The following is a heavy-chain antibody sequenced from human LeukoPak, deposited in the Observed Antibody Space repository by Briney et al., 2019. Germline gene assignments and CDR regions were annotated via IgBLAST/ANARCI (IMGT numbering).Heavy chain of an antibody. CDR3: ARGGVEQWLVPVDWFDL. V-gene: IGHV4-38-2*01. D-gene: IGHD6-19*01. J-gene: IGHJ5*02. Sequence: SETLSLTCAVSGYSISSGYYWGWSRPPPGKGLGWIGSIYHSGSTYYKPTLKSRVTISVDTSKNQFSLKLSSVTAADTAVYYWARGGVEQWLVPVDWFDLWGKGTLVTVSS. CDR2: IYHSGST. CDR1: GYSISSGYY.